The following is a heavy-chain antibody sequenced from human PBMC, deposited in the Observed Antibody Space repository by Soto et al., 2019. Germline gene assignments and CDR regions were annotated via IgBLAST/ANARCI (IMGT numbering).Heavy chain of an antibody. CDR1: GFAFGSYG. J-gene: IGHJ4*02. V-gene: IGHV3-30*03. Sequence: PGGSLRLSCAASGFAFGSYGIHWVRQAPGKGLEWVALISYDGSNEYYADSVKGRFTISRDNSKNTLYLQMNSLRAEDTAVYYCARDGPTKEVSYYFDYWGQGTLVTVSS. D-gene: IGHD2-8*01. CDR3: ARDGPTKEVSYYFDY. CDR2: ISYDGSNE.